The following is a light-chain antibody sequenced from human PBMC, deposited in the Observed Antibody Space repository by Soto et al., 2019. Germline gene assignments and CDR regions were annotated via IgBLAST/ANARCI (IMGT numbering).Light chain of an antibody. V-gene: IGKV1-33*01. Sequence: DIQMTQSPSSLSASVGDRVTITCQASQDIRKYLNWYQQKPGKARNLLIYDTSNLETGVPSRFSGSGSGTEFTLTVSSLQPDDFATYYCEQYHSYSTFGQGTKVEI. CDR1: QDIRKY. CDR2: DTS. CDR3: EQYHSYST. J-gene: IGKJ1*01.